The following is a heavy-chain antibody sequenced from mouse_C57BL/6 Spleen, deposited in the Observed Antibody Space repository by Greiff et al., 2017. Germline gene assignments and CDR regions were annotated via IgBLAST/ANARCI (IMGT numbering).Heavy chain of an antibody. CDR3: ARFSNYPDY. J-gene: IGHJ2*01. Sequence: QVQLQQPGAELVKPGASVTFSCKASGYTFTSYWMPWVTQRPGQGLEWIGLIHPHSGSTNYNEKFKSKATLTVDKSSSTTYMQLSSLTSEDSAVYYCARFSNYPDYWGQGTTLTVSA. V-gene: IGHV1-64*01. CDR1: GYTFTSYW. CDR2: IHPHSGST. D-gene: IGHD1-1*01.